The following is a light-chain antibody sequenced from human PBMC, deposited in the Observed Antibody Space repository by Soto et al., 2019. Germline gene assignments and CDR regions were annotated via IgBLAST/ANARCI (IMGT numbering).Light chain of an antibody. CDR1: SSDVGGHNS. Sequence: QSVLTQPPSASGSPGQSVTISCTGTSSDVGGHNSVSWYQQHPGKAPKLMIYEVSKRPSGVPARFSGSKSGNTASLTVSGLQAEDEADYYCSSYAGSNNLVFGGGTKLTVL. J-gene: IGLJ3*02. CDR2: EVS. CDR3: SSYAGSNNLV. V-gene: IGLV2-8*01.